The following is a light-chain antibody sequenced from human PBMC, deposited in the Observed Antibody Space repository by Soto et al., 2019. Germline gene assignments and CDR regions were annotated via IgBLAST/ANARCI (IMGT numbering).Light chain of an antibody. CDR2: SNN. CDR3: AAWDDSLSVL. CDR1: SSSIGSNY. J-gene: IGLJ2*01. V-gene: IGLV1-47*02. Sequence: QSVLTQPPSASGTPGQRVTISCSGSSSSIGSNYVYWYQQLPGTAPKLLIYSNNQRPSGVPDRFSGSKSGTSASLAISGLRSEDEADYYCAAWDDSLSVLFGGGTKLTVL.